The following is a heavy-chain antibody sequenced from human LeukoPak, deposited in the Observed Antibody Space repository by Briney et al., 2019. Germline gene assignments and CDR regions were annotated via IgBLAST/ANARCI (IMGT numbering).Heavy chain of an antibody. J-gene: IGHJ6*03. V-gene: IGHV1-69*05. D-gene: IGHD3-10*01. CDR2: IIPIFGTA. Sequence: SVKVSCKASGGTFSSYAISWVRQAPGQGLEWMGGIIPIFGTANYAQKFQGRVTITTDESTSTAYMELSSLRSEDTAVYYCARDHGGSGSRYYYYMDVWGKGTTVTVSS. CDR1: GGTFSSYA. CDR3: ARDHGGSGSRYYYYMDV.